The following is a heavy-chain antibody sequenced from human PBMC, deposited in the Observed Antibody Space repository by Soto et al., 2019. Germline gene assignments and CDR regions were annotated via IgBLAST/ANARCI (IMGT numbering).Heavy chain of an antibody. CDR2: MNPNSGNT. J-gene: IGHJ6*02. CDR3: ARVGDYDFWSGPYYGMDV. Sequence: RXSVKVSCKASVYSFASYDINWVRQATGQGLEWMGWMNPNSGNTGYAQKFQGRVTMTRNTSISTAYMELSSLRSEDTAVYYCARVGDYDFWSGPYYGMDVWGQGTTVTVSS. D-gene: IGHD3-3*01. CDR1: VYSFASYD. V-gene: IGHV1-8*01.